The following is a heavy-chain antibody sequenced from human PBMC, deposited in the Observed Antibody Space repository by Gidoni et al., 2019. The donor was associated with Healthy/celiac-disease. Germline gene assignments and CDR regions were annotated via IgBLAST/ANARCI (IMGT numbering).Heavy chain of an antibody. CDR3: ARNPYGDYVFDY. V-gene: IGHV3-30*01. J-gene: IGHJ4*02. Sequence: QVQLVESGGGVVQPGRSLRLSCAASGFTFSSYAMHWVRQAPGKGLEWVAVISYDGSNKYYADSVKGRFTISRDNSKNTLYLQMNSLRAEDTAVYYCARNPYGDYVFDYWGQGTLVTVSS. D-gene: IGHD4-17*01. CDR1: GFTFSSYA. CDR2: ISYDGSNK.